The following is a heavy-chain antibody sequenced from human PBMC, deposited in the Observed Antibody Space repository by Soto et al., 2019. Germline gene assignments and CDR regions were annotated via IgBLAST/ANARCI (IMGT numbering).Heavy chain of an antibody. CDR2: IYPGDSDT. J-gene: IGHJ3*02. V-gene: IGHV5-51*01. Sequence: PGESLKISCKGSGYSFTSYWIGWVRQMPWKGLEWMGIIYPGDSDTRYSPSLQGQVTISADKSISTAYLQWSSLKASDTAMYYCARRQWLSISDAFDIWGQGTMVTVSS. CDR3: ARRQWLSISDAFDI. CDR1: GYSFTSYW. D-gene: IGHD6-19*01.